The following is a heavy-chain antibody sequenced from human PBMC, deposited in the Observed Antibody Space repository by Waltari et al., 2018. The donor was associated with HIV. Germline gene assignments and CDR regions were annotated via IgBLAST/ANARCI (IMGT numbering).Heavy chain of an antibody. CDR3: ARDRGSGNGWNYYGMDV. Sequence: EEQLVESGGGLVQPGRSLRLSCAASGFTFDKYAFHWVRQVPGKGREGVSGINWKRGSFLYGASVKGRCTISRDNAENSLYLQMNSLEAEDSALYYCARDRGSGNGWNYYGMDVWGQGATVTVSS. CDR2: INWKRGSF. V-gene: IGHV3-9*01. D-gene: IGHD3-10*01. CDR1: GFTFDKYA. J-gene: IGHJ6*02.